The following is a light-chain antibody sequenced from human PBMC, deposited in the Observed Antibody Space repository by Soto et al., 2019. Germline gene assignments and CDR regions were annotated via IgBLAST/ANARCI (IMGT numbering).Light chain of an antibody. V-gene: IGKV3-11*01. CDR1: QSVGDY. J-gene: IGKJ4*01. CDR2: DAS. Sequence: EIVLTQSPATLSLSPGERATLSCRASQSVGDYLGWYQQKPGQAPRLLIYDASQRATGVPARFSASGSGTDFTLTISNLEPEDFAIYYCQQREDWPRAFGGGTKVEFK. CDR3: QQREDWPRA.